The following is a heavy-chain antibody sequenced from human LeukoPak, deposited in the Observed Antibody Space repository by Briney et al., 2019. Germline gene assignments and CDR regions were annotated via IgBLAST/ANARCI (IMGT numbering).Heavy chain of an antibody. Sequence: GGSLRLSCAVSGFSVSSYGMSWVRQAPGKGLERVSAITVSGDTTYYADSVKGRFIISRDNSKNTLYLQMNSLRAEDTAVYYCAQGYSSGWFPYWGQGTLVTVSS. CDR3: AQGYSSGWFPY. D-gene: IGHD6-19*01. CDR1: GFSVSSYG. CDR2: ITVSGDTT. J-gene: IGHJ4*02. V-gene: IGHV3-23*01.